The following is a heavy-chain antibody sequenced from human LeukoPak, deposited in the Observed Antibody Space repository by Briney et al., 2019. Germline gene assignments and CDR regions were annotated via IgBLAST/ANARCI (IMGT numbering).Heavy chain of an antibody. CDR3: ARLAYCSGGSCSTGGYFQH. D-gene: IGHD2-15*01. V-gene: IGHV1-69*13. CDR1: GGTFSSYA. J-gene: IGHJ1*01. Sequence: GAAVKGSCRASGGTFSSYAISWGRQAPGQGLEWRGGFIPILGTANCAQKIKGRVTITADESTSTAYMELSSLRAEDTAVYYCARLAYCSGGSCSTGGYFQHWGQGTLVTVSS. CDR2: FIPILGTA.